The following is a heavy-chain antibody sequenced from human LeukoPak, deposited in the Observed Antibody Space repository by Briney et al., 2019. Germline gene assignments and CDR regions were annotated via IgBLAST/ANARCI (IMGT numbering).Heavy chain of an antibody. CDR1: GYTFTSYG. J-gene: IGHJ4*01. CDR3: AREQYCGGDCSFDY. D-gene: IGHD2-21*02. CDR2: ISAYNGNT. V-gene: IGHV1-18*01. Sequence: ASVKVSGKASGYTFTSYGISWVRQAPGQGLEWMGWISAYNGNTNYAQKLQGRVTMTTDTSTSTAYMELRSLRSDDTAVYYCAREQYCGGDCSFDYWGQEPWSPSPQ.